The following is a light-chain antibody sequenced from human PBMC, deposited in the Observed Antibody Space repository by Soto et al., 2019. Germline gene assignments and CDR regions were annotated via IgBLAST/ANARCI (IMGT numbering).Light chain of an antibody. Sequence: AIRMTQSPSSLSAPTGDRVTITCRASQGISSYLAWYQQKPGKAPKLLIYAASTLQSGVPSRFSGSGSGTDFTLTISCLQSEDFATYYCQQYYSHPLYTFGQGTKLEIK. CDR2: AAS. CDR1: QGISSY. CDR3: QQYYSHPLYT. J-gene: IGKJ2*01. V-gene: IGKV1-8*01.